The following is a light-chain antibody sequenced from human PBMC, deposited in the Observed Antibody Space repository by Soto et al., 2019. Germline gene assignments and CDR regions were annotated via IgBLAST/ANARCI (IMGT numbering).Light chain of an antibody. CDR3: AAWDDSLNGPV. CDR1: SSNIGSNT. V-gene: IGLV1-44*01. CDR2: TNN. J-gene: IGLJ3*02. Sequence: QSVLTQPPSASGTPGQRVTISCSGSSSNIGSNTVNWYQQLPGTAPKLLIHTNNQRPSGVPDRFSGSKSGTSASVAIGGLQSEDEADYYCAAWDDSLNGPVFGGGTKLTVL.